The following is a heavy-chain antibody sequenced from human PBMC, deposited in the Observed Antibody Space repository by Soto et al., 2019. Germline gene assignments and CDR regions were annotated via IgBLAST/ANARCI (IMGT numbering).Heavy chain of an antibody. V-gene: IGHV4-30-4*01. Sequence: QVQLQESGPGVVKPSQTLSLTCTVSDGSISSGDYYWSWIRQPPGKGLEWIGYIYYSGSSYYNPYPQSRVTTSVDTSDNQFPPKLSSVTAADTAAYYCASIERADYDTLTGFHHEPFAPWGQGTLDIVFS. CDR1: DGSISSGDYY. CDR2: IYYSGSS. J-gene: IGHJ5*02. D-gene: IGHD3-9*01. CDR3: ASIERADYDTLTGFHHEPFAP.